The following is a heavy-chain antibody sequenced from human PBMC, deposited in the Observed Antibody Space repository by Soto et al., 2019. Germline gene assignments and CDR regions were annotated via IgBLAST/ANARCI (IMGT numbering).Heavy chain of an antibody. Sequence: GASVKVSCKASGYNFMPYGVNWVRQAPGQGLEWMGWISPWKGNTNYAQSFQGRVTMTTDTSTSTAYMELRSLTSDDTAVYYCARDLDPSGSYYTDDRGPRTLVTVSS. D-gene: IGHD3-10*01. CDR2: ISPWKGNT. CDR1: GYNFMPYG. CDR3: ARDLDPSGSYYTDD. V-gene: IGHV1-18*04. J-gene: IGHJ4*02.